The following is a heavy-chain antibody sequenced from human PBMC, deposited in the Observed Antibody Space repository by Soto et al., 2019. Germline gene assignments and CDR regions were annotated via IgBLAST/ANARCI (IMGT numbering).Heavy chain of an antibody. J-gene: IGHJ5*02. D-gene: IGHD6-19*01. Sequence: GASVKVSCKASGYTFSSYHIHWVRQAPGQGLEWIGIINPNGGSTNYAQNFKGRLTVTRDTSTATVYMDLSALTSDETAMYYCARAPRSSYSSGWSWFDPWGQGTLVTVSS. CDR3: ARAPRSSYSSGWSWFDP. CDR1: GYTFSSYH. V-gene: IGHV1-46*01. CDR2: INPNGGST.